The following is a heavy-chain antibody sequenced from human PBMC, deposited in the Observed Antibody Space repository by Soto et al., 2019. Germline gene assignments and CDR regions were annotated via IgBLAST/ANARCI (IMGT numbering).Heavy chain of an antibody. D-gene: IGHD4-17*01. CDR1: GGSISPYY. J-gene: IGHJ6*02. V-gene: IGHV4-59*01. Sequence: SETLSLTCTVSGGSISPYYWSWIRQPPGKGLEWIGFIYYSGRTSYNPSLKSRVTISVDTSKNQFSLNLSSVTAADTAVYYCARDLRFQGHDYADYLGYGMDVWGQGTTVTVS. CDR3: ARDLRFQGHDYADYLGYGMDV. CDR2: IYYSGRT.